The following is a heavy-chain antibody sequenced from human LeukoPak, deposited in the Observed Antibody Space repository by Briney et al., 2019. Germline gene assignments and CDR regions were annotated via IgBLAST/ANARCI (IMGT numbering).Heavy chain of an antibody. CDR3: AREIFSSSSEGFDY. CDR1: GFTFSSYE. D-gene: IGHD6-6*01. V-gene: IGHV3-48*03. CDR2: ISSSGSTI. Sequence: PGGSLRLSCAASGFTFSSYEMIWVRQAPGKGLEWVSYISSSGSTIYYADSVKGRFTISRDNAKNSLYLQMNSLRAEDTAVYYCAREIFSSSSEGFDYWGQGTLVTVSS. J-gene: IGHJ4*02.